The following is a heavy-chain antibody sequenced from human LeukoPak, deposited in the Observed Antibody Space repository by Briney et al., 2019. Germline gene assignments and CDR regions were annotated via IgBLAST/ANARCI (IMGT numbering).Heavy chain of an antibody. Sequence: KPSETLSLTCTVSDGSITGYYWSWIRQPPGKGLEWIGYVFYTGGTLYNPSLKSRVTISVDASKTQFSLKLTSVTAADTAVYYCATTYSGGWNDYWGQGTLVTVSS. CDR3: ATTYSGGWNDY. J-gene: IGHJ4*02. V-gene: IGHV4-59*08. CDR2: VFYTGGT. CDR1: DGSITGYY. D-gene: IGHD6-19*01.